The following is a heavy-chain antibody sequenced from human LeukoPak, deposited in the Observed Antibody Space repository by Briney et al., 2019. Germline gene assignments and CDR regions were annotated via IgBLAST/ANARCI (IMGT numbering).Heavy chain of an antibody. CDR2: IYYSGST. V-gene: IGHV4-59*08. D-gene: IGHD3-16*01. Sequence: SETVSLTCTVSGGSISSYYWSWIRQPPGKGLEWIGYIYYSGSTYYNPSLKSRVTISVDTSKNQFSLKLSSVTAADTAVYYCARHAPGGATDFDYWGQGTLVTVSS. J-gene: IGHJ4*02. CDR1: GGSISSYY. CDR3: ARHAPGGATDFDY.